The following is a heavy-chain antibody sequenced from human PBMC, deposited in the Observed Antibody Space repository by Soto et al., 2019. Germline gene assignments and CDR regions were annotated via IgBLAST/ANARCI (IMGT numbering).Heavy chain of an antibody. CDR1: GGSFSGYY. CDR3: AKNHLTYYDFWSGYQNWFDP. CDR2: INHSGST. V-gene: IGHV4-34*01. Sequence: QVQLQQWGAGLLKPSETLSLTCAVYGGSFSGYYWSWIRQPPGKGLEWIGEINHSGSTNYNPSLKCRFPISVDTSKNQFSLKLSSVTAADTAVYYCAKNHLTYYDFWSGYQNWFDPWGQGTLVTVSS. D-gene: IGHD3-3*01. J-gene: IGHJ5*02.